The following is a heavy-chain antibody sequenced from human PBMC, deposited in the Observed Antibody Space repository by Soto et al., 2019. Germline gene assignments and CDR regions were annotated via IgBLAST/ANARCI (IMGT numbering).Heavy chain of an antibody. CDR3: TRGPRASSGGTGAY. D-gene: IGHD2-2*01. Sequence: EVQLVESGGGLVRPGGSLRLSCAASGFSFDSYWMHWVRQAPGQGPMWVSRIDYDGTTTNYADSVKGRFTISRDNAKSTLYLQMNSLRPEDTAVYYCTRGPRASSGGTGAYWGKGTLVTVSS. CDR1: GFSFDSYW. J-gene: IGHJ1*01. V-gene: IGHV3-74*01. CDR2: IDYDGTTT.